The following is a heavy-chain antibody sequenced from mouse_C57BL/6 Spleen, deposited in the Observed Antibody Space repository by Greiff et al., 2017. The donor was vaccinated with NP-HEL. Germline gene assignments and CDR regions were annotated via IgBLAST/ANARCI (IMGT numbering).Heavy chain of an antibody. CDR3: ARPGFDGSSGDY. Sequence: QVQLQQPGAELVKPGASVKLSCKASGYTFTSYWMQWVKQRPGQGLEWIGEIDPSDSYTNYNQKFKGKATLTVDTSSSTAYMQLSSLTSEDSAVYCCARPGFDGSSGDYWGQGTTLTVSS. V-gene: IGHV1-50*01. CDR1: GYTFTSYW. J-gene: IGHJ2*01. CDR2: IDPSDSYT. D-gene: IGHD1-1*01.